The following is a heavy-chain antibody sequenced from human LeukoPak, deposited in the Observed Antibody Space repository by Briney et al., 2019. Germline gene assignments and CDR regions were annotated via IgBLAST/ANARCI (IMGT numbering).Heavy chain of an antibody. Sequence: SQTLSLTCTVSGGSISSGGYYWSWIRQPPGKGLEWIGYIYHSGSTYYNPSFKSRVTISVDRSKNQFSLKLSSVTAADTAVYYCAREMVRGVINGFDYWGQGTLVTVSS. J-gene: IGHJ4*02. D-gene: IGHD3-10*01. CDR3: AREMVRGVINGFDY. CDR2: IYHSGST. CDR1: GGSISSGGYY. V-gene: IGHV4-30-2*01.